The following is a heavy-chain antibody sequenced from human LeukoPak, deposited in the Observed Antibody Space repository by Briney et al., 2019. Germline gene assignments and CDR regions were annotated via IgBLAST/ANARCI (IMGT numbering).Heavy chain of an antibody. CDR1: GYSFTSYW. CDR3: AINPAAGTDAFDI. Sequence: PGESLKISCKRSGYSFTSYWSGWVRQMPGKGLEWMGIIYHGDSDTRYSPSFQGQVTISADKSISSAYLQWSSLKDSDTAMYYCAINPAAGTDAFDIWGQGTMVTVSS. D-gene: IGHD6-19*01. CDR2: IYHGDSDT. V-gene: IGHV5-51*03. J-gene: IGHJ3*02.